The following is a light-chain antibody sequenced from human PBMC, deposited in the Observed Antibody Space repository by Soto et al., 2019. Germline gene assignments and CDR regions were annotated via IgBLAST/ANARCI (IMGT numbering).Light chain of an antibody. J-gene: IGKJ1*01. CDR3: QQYNKWPPWT. Sequence: EIVMTQSPATLSVSPGERVTLSCRASQGVGSTLAWYRQQPGLAPRLLIYAVSTRATGVPARFSGNGSETEFSLTISGLQSDDFALYYCQQYNKWPPWTFGQGTKVDI. V-gene: IGKV3-15*01. CDR2: AVS. CDR1: QGVGST.